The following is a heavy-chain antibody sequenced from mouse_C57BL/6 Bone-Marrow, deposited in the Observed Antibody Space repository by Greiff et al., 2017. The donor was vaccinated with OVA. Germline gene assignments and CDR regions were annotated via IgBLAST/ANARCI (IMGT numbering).Heavy chain of an antibody. V-gene: IGHV1-50*01. CDR1: GYTFTSYW. J-gene: IGHJ2*01. Sequence: VQLQESGAELVKPGASVKLSCKASGYTFTSYWMQWVKQRPGQGLEWIGEIDPSDSYTNYNQKFKGKATLTVDTSSSTAYMQLSSLTSEDSAVYYCARNFYGGQGTTLTVSS. CDR2: IDPSDSYT. CDR3: ARNFY.